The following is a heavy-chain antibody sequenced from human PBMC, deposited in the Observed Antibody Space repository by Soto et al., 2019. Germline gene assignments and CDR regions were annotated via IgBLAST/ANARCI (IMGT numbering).Heavy chain of an antibody. CDR1: GFTFSSYS. Sequence: GGSLRLSCAASGFTFSSYSMNWVRQAPGKGLEWVSYISSSSAIYYADSVKGRFTISRDNAKNSLYLQMNSLRAEDTAVYYCARAYYSYYMDVWGKGTTVTVSS. J-gene: IGHJ6*03. CDR3: ARAYYSYYMDV. V-gene: IGHV3-48*01. CDR2: ISSSSAI.